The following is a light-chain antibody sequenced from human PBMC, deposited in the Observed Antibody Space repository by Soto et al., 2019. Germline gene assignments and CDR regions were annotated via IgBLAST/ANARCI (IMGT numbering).Light chain of an antibody. Sequence: QSALTQPASVSGSPGQSITISCTGTSSDVGGYNYVSWYQQHPGKAPKLMIYEVSNRPSGVSNRFSGSKSGNTASLTISGLQAEDEADYYCCSDTSSITRVFGGGTKLTVL. V-gene: IGLV2-14*01. J-gene: IGLJ2*01. CDR2: EVS. CDR3: CSDTSSITRV. CDR1: SSDVGGYNY.